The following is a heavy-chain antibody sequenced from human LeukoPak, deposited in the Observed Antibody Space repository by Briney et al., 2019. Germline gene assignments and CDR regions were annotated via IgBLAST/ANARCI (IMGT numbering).Heavy chain of an antibody. D-gene: IGHD6-6*01. V-gene: IGHV3-23*01. CDR3: ARVGKAARSEWFDP. CDR2: ISGGGAT. Sequence: GGSLRLSCAASGFTFSGYAMTWVRQAPGKGLEWVSAISGGGATYYADSVKGRFTISRDNSKNTLYLQMNSLRADDTAVYYCARVGKAARSEWFDPWGQGTLVTVSS. CDR1: GFTFSGYA. J-gene: IGHJ5*02.